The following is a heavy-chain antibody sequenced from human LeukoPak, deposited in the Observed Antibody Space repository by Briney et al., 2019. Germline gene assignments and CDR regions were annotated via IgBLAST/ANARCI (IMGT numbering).Heavy chain of an antibody. D-gene: IGHD5/OR15-5a*01. CDR2: ISASGGNT. V-gene: IGHV3-23*01. Sequence: PGGSLRLSCVASGFTFDIYAMTWVRQAPGKGLEWVSSISASGGNTYYIESVKGRFTISRDNSKNTVYLQMNSLRAEDTAVYYCGEPHVYMGDDFWGRGTQVTVSS. CDR1: GFTFDIYA. CDR3: GEPHVYMGDDF. J-gene: IGHJ4*02.